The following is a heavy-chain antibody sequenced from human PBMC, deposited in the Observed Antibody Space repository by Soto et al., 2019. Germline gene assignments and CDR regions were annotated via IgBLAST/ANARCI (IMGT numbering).Heavy chain of an antibody. CDR3: AEGGWLDDY. D-gene: IGHD6-19*01. V-gene: IGHV3-23*01. Sequence: EVQLLESGGGLVQPGGSLRLSCAASGFTFSTYVMTWVRQAPGKGLEWVSAISASGGDTYYADSVKGRSTISRDNSKNTLYLQMNSLRVEDTAIYYCAEGGWLDDYGAKGTLVTVSA. J-gene: IGHJ4*02. CDR2: ISASGGDT. CDR1: GFTFSTYV.